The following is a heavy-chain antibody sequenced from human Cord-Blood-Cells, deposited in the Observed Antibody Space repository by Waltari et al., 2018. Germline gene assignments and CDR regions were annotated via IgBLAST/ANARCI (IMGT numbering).Heavy chain of an antibody. V-gene: IGHV5-51*01. D-gene: IGHD6-13*01. Sequence: EVQLVQSGAEVKKPGESLKISCKGSGYSFTSYWIGWVRQMPGKGLEWMGIIYPGDSDTRYSPSFQGQVTISADKSISTAYLQWSSLKASDTAMYYCARQRGGSSWSHYYYYYGMDVWGQGTTVTVSS. CDR1: GYSFTSYW. CDR3: ARQRGGSSWSHYYYYYGMDV. CDR2: IYPGDSDT. J-gene: IGHJ6*02.